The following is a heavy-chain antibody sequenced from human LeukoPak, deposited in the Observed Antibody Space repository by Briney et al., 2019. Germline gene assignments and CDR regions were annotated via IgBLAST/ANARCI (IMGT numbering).Heavy chain of an antibody. V-gene: IGHV3-21*01. CDR3: ARDRVGATDYFDY. D-gene: IGHD1-26*01. CDR1: GFTFSSYS. CDR2: ISSSSSYI. Sequence: GGSLRLSCAASGFTFSSYSMNWVRQAPGKGLEWVSSISSSSSYIYYADSVKGRFTISRDNAKNSLYLQMNSLRAEDTAVYYCARDRVGATDYFDYWGQGTLVTVSS. J-gene: IGHJ4*02.